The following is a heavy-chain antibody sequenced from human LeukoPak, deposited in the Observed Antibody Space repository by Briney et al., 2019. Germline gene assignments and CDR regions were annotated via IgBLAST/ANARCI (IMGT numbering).Heavy chain of an antibody. D-gene: IGHD3-22*01. Sequence: PSQTLSLTCTVSLGCNSRGDYYWNGIRQRPGKGLEWTGYIYYSGSTYYNPSLKSRVTISADMSKNHFSLRLSSVTAADTAVYYCPRVRRGYGDSRGYCVDYWGQGTLVTVSS. V-gene: IGHV4-31*03. CDR1: LGCNSRGDYY. J-gene: IGHJ4*02. CDR2: IYYSGST. CDR3: PRVRRGYGDSRGYCVDY.